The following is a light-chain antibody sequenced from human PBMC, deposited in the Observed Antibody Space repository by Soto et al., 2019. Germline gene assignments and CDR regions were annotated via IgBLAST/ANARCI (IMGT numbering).Light chain of an antibody. CDR3: SSYTGASALDV. V-gene: IGLV2-14*03. CDR1: NSDIGGYNY. CDR2: DVA. Sequence: QSALTQPASVSGSPGQSITISCTGTNSDIGGYNYVAWYQQHLGKAPKLIIYDVAVRPSGVSNRFSGSKSGNTASLAISGLQAEDEAHYYCSSYTGASALDVFGTGTKLTVL. J-gene: IGLJ1*01.